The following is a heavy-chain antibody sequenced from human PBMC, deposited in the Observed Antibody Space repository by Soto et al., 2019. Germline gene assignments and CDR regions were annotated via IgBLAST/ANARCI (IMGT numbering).Heavy chain of an antibody. D-gene: IGHD2-8*01. CDR2: IIPIFGTA. Sequence: EASVKVSCKASGGTFSSYAISWVRQAPGQGLEWMGGIIPIFGTANYAQKFQGRVTITADESTSTAYMELSSLRSEDTAVYYCARPQTPVYAMAGSYYYYGMDVWGQGTTVTVSS. V-gene: IGHV1-69*13. J-gene: IGHJ6*02. CDR1: GGTFSSYA. CDR3: ARPQTPVYAMAGSYYYYGMDV.